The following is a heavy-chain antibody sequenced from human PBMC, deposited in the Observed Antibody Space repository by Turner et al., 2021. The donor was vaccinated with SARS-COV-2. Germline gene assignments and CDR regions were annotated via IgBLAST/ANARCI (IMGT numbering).Heavy chain of an antibody. CDR2: IYYSGST. CDR1: GGSISSSSYY. CDR3: ARHSPELRGDYFDY. D-gene: IGHD1-26*01. Sequence: QLQLQESGPGLVKPSETLSLTCTVSGGSISSSSYYWGGIRQPPGKGLEWIGSIYYSGSTYYNPSLKSRVTISVDTSKNQFSLKLSSVTAADTAVYYCARHSPELRGDYFDYWGQGTLVTVSS. J-gene: IGHJ4*02. V-gene: IGHV4-39*01.